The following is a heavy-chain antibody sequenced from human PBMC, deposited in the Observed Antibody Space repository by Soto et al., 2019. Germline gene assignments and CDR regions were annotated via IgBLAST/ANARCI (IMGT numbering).Heavy chain of an antibody. V-gene: IGHV4-34*01. CDR1: GGSFSGYY. CDR3: ASKPWFDP. J-gene: IGHJ5*02. Sequence: QVQLQQWGAGLLKPSETLSLTCAVYGGSFSGYYWSWIRQPPGKGLEWIGEINHSGSTNYNPSLKRRVTISVDTYKNQFSLKLSSVTAADTAVYYCASKPWFDPWGQGTLVTVSS. CDR2: INHSGST.